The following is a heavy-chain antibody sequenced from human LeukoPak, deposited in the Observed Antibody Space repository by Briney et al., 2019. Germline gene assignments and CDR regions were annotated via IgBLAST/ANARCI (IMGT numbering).Heavy chain of an antibody. CDR1: GGSFSGYY. V-gene: IGHV4-59*01. J-gene: IGHJ4*02. Sequence: PSETLSLTCAVYGGSFSGYYWSWIRQPPGKGLEWIGYIYYSGSTKYNPSLKSRVTMSVDTSKNQFSLKLSSVTAADTAVYYCARGAYYDSSGYDYWGQGTLVTVSS. CDR2: IYYSGST. D-gene: IGHD3-22*01. CDR3: ARGAYYDSSGYDY.